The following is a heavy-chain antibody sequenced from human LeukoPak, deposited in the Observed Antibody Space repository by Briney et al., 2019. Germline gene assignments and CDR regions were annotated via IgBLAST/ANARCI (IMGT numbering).Heavy chain of an antibody. J-gene: IGHJ4*02. Sequence: GASVKVSCKASGYTFTSYAMNWVRQAPGQGLEWMGWINTNTGNPTYAQGFTGRFVFSVDTSVSTAYLQISSLKAEDTAVYYCASGPSEVETTFFDYWGQGTLVTVSS. D-gene: IGHD1-1*01. V-gene: IGHV7-4-1*02. CDR2: INTNTGNP. CDR1: GYTFTSYA. CDR3: ASGPSEVETTFFDY.